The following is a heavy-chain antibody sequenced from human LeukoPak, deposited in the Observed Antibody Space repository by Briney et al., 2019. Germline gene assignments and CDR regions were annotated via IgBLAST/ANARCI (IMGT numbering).Heavy chain of an antibody. V-gene: IGHV3-23*01. CDR2: ISGSGGST. CDR3: AKDHYYDSSGYAPE. J-gene: IGHJ4*02. D-gene: IGHD3-22*01. CDR1: GFTFSSYA. Sequence: PGGSLRLSCAASGFTFSSYAMSWVRQAPGKGLEWVSAISGSGGSTYYADSVKGRFTISRDNPKNTLYLQMNSLRAEDTAVYYCAKDHYYDSSGYAPEWGQGTLVTVSS.